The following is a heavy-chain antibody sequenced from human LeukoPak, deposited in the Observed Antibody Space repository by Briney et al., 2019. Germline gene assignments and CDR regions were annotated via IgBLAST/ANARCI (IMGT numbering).Heavy chain of an antibody. CDR2: INSSGGRK. CDR3: AKDRASDGGYSFDY. CDR1: EFTFSSYA. D-gene: IGHD4-17*01. Sequence: GGSLRLSCAASEFTFSSYAMTWVRQAPGKGLQWVSTINSSGGRKYYADSVKGRFTISRDSSKNTLYLQMNSLRAEDTAVYYCAKDRASDGGYSFDYWGQGALVTVSS. J-gene: IGHJ4*02. V-gene: IGHV3-23*01.